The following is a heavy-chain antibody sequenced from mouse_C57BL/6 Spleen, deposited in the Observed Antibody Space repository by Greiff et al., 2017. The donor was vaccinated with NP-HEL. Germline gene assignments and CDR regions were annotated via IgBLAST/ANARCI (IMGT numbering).Heavy chain of an antibody. D-gene: IGHD2-4*01. CDR3: ARTDYDYYYFDY. Sequence: QVQLQQSGAELVRPGSSVKLSCKASGYTFTSYWMHWVKQRPIQGLEWIGNIDPSDSETHYNQKFKDKATLTVDKSSSTAYMQLSSLTSEDSAVYDCARTDYDYYYFDYWGQGTTLTVSS. J-gene: IGHJ2*01. V-gene: IGHV1-52*01. CDR2: IDPSDSET. CDR1: GYTFTSYW.